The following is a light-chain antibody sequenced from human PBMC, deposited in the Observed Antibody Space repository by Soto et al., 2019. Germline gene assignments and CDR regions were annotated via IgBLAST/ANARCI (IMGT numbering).Light chain of an antibody. Sequence: DVVMTQSPLSLPVTPGEPASISCRSSQSLLHSNGNTYLDWYLQKPGQSPQLLIYLSFNRASGDPDRFSGSGTGTDFTLKISRVEAEDVGVYYCMQGLHGPWTFGQGTKVEIK. CDR2: LSF. V-gene: IGKV2-28*01. CDR3: MQGLHGPWT. J-gene: IGKJ1*01. CDR1: QSLLHSNGNTY.